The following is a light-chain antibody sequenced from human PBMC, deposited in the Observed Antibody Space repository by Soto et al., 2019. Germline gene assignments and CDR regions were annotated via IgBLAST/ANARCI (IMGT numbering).Light chain of an antibody. CDR2: AAS. Sequence: IPMTQSPSSLYASVGDTVTITCRASQGVANHLAWYQQKPGGVPELLIFAASTLESGVPSRFSGSGSKKDFTLTISSLQPGDVATYYCQEYDTVRLTFGGGTKVDI. CDR1: QGVANH. J-gene: IGKJ4*01. V-gene: IGKV1-27*01. CDR3: QEYDTVRLT.